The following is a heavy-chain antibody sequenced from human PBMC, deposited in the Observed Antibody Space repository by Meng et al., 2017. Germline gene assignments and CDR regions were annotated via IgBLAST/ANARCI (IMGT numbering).Heavy chain of an antibody. CDR1: GFTFSSYA. Sequence: GELVWAGGGLVQPGRCLRLFCAAFGFTFSSYAMSWVRQAPGKGLGWVSAISGSGGSTYYAGSVKGRFTISRDDPNNSLYVQMNSLTAGDTAVYYCVRGSGSYSSWGQGTLVTVSS. J-gene: IGHJ5*02. V-gene: IGHV3-23*04. D-gene: IGHD1-26*01. CDR2: ISGSGGST. CDR3: VRGSGSYSS.